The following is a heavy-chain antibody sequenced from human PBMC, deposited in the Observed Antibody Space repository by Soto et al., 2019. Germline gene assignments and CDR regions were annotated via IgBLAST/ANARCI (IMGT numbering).Heavy chain of an antibody. CDR2: MHTGGET. CDR3: ARDSWSQY. CDR1: GFSVSSNY. V-gene: IGHV3-66*01. J-gene: IGHJ1*01. D-gene: IGHD2-15*01. Sequence: EVQLVESGGGLVQPGGSLILSCAASGFSVSSNYMSWVRQAPGKGLEWVSIMHTGGETYYADSVKGRFTVSRDNSKNTVFLQMNSLRADDTAVYYCARDSWSQYWGQGTLVIVSS.